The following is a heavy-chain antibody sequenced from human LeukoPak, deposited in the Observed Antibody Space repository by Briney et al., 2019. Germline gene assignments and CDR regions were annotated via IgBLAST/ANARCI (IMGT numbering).Heavy chain of an antibody. V-gene: IGHV3-15*01. CDR1: GFTFSSYA. Sequence: PGGSLRLSCAASGFTFSSYAMSWVRQAPGKGLEWVGRIKSKTDGGTTDYAAPVKGRFTISRDDSKNTLYLQMNSLKTEDTAVYYCTTMYVDIVATISHYWGQGTLVTVSS. CDR3: TTMYVDIVATISHY. CDR2: IKSKTDGGTT. D-gene: IGHD5-12*01. J-gene: IGHJ4*02.